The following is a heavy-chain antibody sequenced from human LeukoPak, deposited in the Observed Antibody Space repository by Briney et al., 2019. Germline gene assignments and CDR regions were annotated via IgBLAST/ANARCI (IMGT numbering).Heavy chain of an antibody. J-gene: IGHJ4*02. Sequence: PGGSLRLSCAASGFTFSSYGMHWVRQAPGKGLEWVAVIWYDGSNKYYADSVKGRFTISRDNSKNTLYLQMNSLRAEDTAVYYCARGEYEWGSGWLGYWGQGTLVTVSS. D-gene: IGHD6-19*01. CDR2: IWYDGSNK. CDR3: ARGEYEWGSGWLGY. V-gene: IGHV3-33*08. CDR1: GFTFSSYG.